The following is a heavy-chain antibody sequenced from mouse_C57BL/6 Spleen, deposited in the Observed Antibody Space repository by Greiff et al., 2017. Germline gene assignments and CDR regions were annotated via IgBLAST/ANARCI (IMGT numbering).Heavy chain of an antibody. CDR1: GYTFTSYW. V-gene: IGHV1-59*01. J-gene: IGHJ2*01. Sequence: QVQLKQPGAELVRPGPSVQLSCKASGYTFTSYWMHWVKQRPGQGLEWLGVIDPSDSYTNYNQKFKGKATLTVDPSSSTAYMQLSSLTSEDSAVYFCARNGNCVGVLDYWGQGTTLTVSA. CDR2: IDPSDSYT. D-gene: IGHD4-1*01. CDR3: ARNGNCVGVLDY.